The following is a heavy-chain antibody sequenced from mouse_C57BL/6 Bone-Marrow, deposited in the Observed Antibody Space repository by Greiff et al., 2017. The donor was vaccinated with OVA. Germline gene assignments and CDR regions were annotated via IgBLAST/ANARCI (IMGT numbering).Heavy chain of an antibody. CDR1: GYTFTSYG. V-gene: IGHV1-81*01. CDR3: ARRVQTGRGY. D-gene: IGHD4-1*01. CDR2: IYPRSGNT. Sequence: QVQLQQSGAELARPGASVKLSCKASGYTFTSYGISWVKQRTGQGLEWIGEIYPRSGNTYYNEKFKGKATVTADKSSSTAYMELLSLTSEDSAVYFCARRVQTGRGYWGQGTTLTVSS. J-gene: IGHJ2*01.